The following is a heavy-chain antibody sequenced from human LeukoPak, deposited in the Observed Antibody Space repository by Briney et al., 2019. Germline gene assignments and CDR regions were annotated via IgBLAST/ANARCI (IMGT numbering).Heavy chain of an antibody. Sequence: GGSLRLSCVGSGFAFGVHAMSWVRQAPGKGPEWVATIGSGADLFYAESVRGRFTISRDDPRNTVWLQMNSLRAEDTALYYCAKDWTPHNRVYDCLDAWGQGTQVTVSS. CDR3: AKDWTPHNRVYDCLDA. V-gene: IGHV3-23*01. D-gene: IGHD3-16*01. CDR2: IGSGADL. CDR1: GFAFGVHA. J-gene: IGHJ5*02.